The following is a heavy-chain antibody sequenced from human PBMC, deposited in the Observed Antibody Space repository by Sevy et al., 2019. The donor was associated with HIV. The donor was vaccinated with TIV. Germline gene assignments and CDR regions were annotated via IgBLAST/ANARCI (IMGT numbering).Heavy chain of an antibody. CDR3: AKAGYYYDSSGYYPPYYYYGMDV. D-gene: IGHD3-22*01. CDR2: ISGSGGST. J-gene: IGHJ6*02. V-gene: IGHV3-23*01. CDR1: GFTFSSYA. Sequence: LSLTCAASGFTFSSYAMSWVRQAPGKGLEWVSAISGSGGSTYYADSVKGRFTISRDNSKNTLYLQMNSLRAEDTAVYYCAKAGYYYDSSGYYPPYYYYGMDVWGQGTTVTVSS.